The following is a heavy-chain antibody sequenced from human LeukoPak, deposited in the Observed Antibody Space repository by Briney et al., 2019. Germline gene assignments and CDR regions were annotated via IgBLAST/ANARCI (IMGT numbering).Heavy chain of an antibody. Sequence: SETLSLTCAVYGGPFSGYYWSWIRQPPGKGLEWIGEINHSGSTNYNPSLKSRVTISVDTSKNQFSLKLSSVTAADTAVYYCARVRAKYYYGSGKLGFFDYWGQGTLVTVSS. CDR1: GGPFSGYY. D-gene: IGHD3-10*01. CDR2: INHSGST. V-gene: IGHV4-34*01. CDR3: ARVRAKYYYGSGKLGFFDY. J-gene: IGHJ4*02.